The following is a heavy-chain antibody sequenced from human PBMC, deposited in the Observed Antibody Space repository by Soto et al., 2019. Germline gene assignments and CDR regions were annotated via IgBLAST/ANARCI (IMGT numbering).Heavy chain of an antibody. J-gene: IGHJ6*02. CDR3: AKERYYDILADSDYNYGMDV. CDR1: GFTFSTYA. V-gene: IGHV3-23*01. D-gene: IGHD3-9*01. Sequence: EVQLLESGGGLVQPGGSLRLSCAASGFTFSTYAMTWVRQAPGQGLEWVSTVTGSGAYTFDADSVKGRFTISRDNSRDTLYLQMNSLRAEATAVYYCAKERYYDILADSDYNYGMDVWGQGTPVTVSS. CDR2: VTGSGAYT.